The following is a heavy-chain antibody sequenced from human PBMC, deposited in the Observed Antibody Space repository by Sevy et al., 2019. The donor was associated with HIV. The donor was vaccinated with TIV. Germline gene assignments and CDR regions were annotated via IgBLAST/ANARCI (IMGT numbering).Heavy chain of an antibody. CDR2: IYYSGST. CDR3: ARVWSGVYMDV. J-gene: IGHJ6*03. V-gene: IGHV4-59*01. Sequence: SESLSLTCTVSGGSISSYYWSWIRQPPGKGLEWVGYIYYSGSTNYNPSLKSRVTISVDTSKNQFSLKLSSVTAAVMAVYYRARVWSGVYMDVWGKGTTVTVSS. D-gene: IGHD3-10*01. CDR1: GGSISSYY.